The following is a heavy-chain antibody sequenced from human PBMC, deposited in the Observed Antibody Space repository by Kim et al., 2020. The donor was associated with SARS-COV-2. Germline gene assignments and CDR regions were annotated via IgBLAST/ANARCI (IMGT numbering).Heavy chain of an antibody. CDR3: MKGGWGWIWDH. CDR2: IDGSDGTT. D-gene: IGHD2-2*03. V-gene: IGHV3-23*01. J-gene: IGHJ4*02. CDR1: GFTFTGYA. Sequence: GGSLRLSCTASGFTFTGYAMSWVRQAPGKGLEWVSSIDGSDGTTYYADSVKGRFTISRDNSKNTLYLQMSNLRADDTAVYYCMKGGWGWIWDHWGQGTLVTSPQ.